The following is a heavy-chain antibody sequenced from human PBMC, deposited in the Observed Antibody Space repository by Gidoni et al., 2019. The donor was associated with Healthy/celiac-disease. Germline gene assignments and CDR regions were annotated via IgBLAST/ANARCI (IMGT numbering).Heavy chain of an antibody. V-gene: IGHV4-59*01. Sequence: QVQLQASGPGLVKPLETLSLTCTVSCSSISSYYWSWIRQPPGKGLEWIGYTYYSGRPNYNPSLKSRVTISVDTSKNQFSLKLSSVTAADTAVYYCARDRYYDILTGPHYFDYWGQGTLVTVSS. CDR1: CSSISSYY. D-gene: IGHD3-9*01. CDR2: TYYSGRP. CDR3: ARDRYYDILTGPHYFDY. J-gene: IGHJ4*02.